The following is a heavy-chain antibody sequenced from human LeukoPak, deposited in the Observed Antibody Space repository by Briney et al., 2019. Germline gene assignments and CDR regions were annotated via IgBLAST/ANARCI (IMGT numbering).Heavy chain of an antibody. J-gene: IGHJ4*02. Sequence: GGSLRLSCAASGFTVSGNYMSWVRRAPGKGLEWVSVIYSGGSTYYADSVQGRFTISRDNTKNTLYLQMNSLRAEDTAVYYCASSTYSSSFDYWGQGTLVTVSS. D-gene: IGHD6-6*01. V-gene: IGHV3-66*01. CDR2: IYSGGST. CDR3: ASSTYSSSFDY. CDR1: GFTVSGNY.